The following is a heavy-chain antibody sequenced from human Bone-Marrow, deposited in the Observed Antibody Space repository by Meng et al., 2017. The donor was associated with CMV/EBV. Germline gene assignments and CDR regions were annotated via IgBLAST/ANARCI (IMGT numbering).Heavy chain of an antibody. J-gene: IGHJ4*02. D-gene: IGHD4-23*01. Sequence: GASLKISCAVSGFTFSTYAVHWVRQAPGKGLEWVAVIYSDGSNKYYADSVKGRFAISRDNSKNTLYLQKSSLRVDDAAVHYCARDWDGGNSYYYNYWDQGALVTVSS. CDR2: IYSDGSNK. CDR1: GFTFSTYA. CDR3: ARDWDGGNSYYYNY. V-gene: IGHV3-30*09.